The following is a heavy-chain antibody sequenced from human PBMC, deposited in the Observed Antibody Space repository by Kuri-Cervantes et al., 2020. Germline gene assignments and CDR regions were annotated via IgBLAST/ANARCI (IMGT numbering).Heavy chain of an antibody. D-gene: IGHD3-10*01. CDR2: IWYDGSNK. CDR1: GFTFSSYG. J-gene: IGHJ4*02. Sequence: LSHTCAASGFTFSSYGMHWVRQAPGKGLEWVAVIWYDGSNKYYADSVKGRFTISRDNSKNTLYLQMNSLRAEDTAVYYCAKGPGSGSFDYWGQGTLVTVSS. V-gene: IGHV3-33*06. CDR3: AKGPGSGSFDY.